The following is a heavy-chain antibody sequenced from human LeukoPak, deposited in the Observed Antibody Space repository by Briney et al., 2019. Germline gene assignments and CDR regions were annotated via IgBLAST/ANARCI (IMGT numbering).Heavy chain of an antibody. Sequence: SGGSLRLSCAASGFTFSSYWMNWARQAPGKGLEWVASINHNGNVNYYLDSVKGRFTISRDNAQNSLYLQMNGLRVEDTAVYYCTRRLDDWGQGTLVTVSS. CDR3: TRRLDD. CDR1: GFTFSSYW. CDR2: INHNGNVN. J-gene: IGHJ4*02. V-gene: IGHV3-7*01. D-gene: IGHD3-16*01.